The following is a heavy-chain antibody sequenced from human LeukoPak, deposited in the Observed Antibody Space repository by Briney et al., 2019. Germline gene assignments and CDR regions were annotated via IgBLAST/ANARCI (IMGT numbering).Heavy chain of an antibody. CDR3: ARPVPSRLGWFDP. J-gene: IGHJ5*02. Sequence: SETLSLTCTVSGGSISSSSYYWGWLRQPPGKGLEWIGSIYYSGSTYYNPSLKSRVSISVHTSKNQFSLKLRSVTAADTAVYYCARPVPSRLGWFDPWGQGTPVTVSS. CDR2: IYYSGST. D-gene: IGHD1-1*01. CDR1: GGSISSSSYY. V-gene: IGHV4-39*01.